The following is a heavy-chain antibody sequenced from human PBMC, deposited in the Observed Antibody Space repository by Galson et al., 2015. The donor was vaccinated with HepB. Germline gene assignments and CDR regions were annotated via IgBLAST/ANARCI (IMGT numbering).Heavy chain of an antibody. CDR3: ASGLTASVLYYFDY. J-gene: IGHJ4*02. D-gene: IGHD1-14*01. CDR1: GGTFSSYA. CDR2: IIPILGIA. Sequence: SVKVSCKASGGTFSSYAISWVRQAPGQGLEWMGRIIPILGIANYAQKFQGRVTITADKSTSTAYMELSSLRSEDTAVYYCASGLTASVLYYFDYWGQGTLVTVSS. V-gene: IGHV1-69*04.